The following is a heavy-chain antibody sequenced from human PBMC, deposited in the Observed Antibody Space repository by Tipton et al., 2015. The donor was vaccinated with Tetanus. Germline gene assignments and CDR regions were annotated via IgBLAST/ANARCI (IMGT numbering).Heavy chain of an antibody. CDR2: INHSGST. D-gene: IGHD6-6*01. V-gene: IGHV4-34*01. Sequence: TLSLTCAVYGGSFSGYYWSWIRQPPGKGLEWIGEINHSGSTNYNPSLKSRVTISVDTSKNQFSLKLSSVTAADTAVYYCASPARPNLPYYYGMDVWGQGTTVTVSS. CDR1: GGSFSGYY. J-gene: IGHJ6*02. CDR3: ASPARPNLPYYYGMDV.